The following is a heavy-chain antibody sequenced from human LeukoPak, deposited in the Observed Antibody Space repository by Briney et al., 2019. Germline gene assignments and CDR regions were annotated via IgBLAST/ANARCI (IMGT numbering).Heavy chain of an antibody. CDR3: ARSPVSSPTGHYFDY. Sequence: SETLSLTCAVYGGSFSGYYWSWIRQPPGKGLEWIGEINHSGSTNYNPSLKSRLTISVDTSKNQFSLKLTSVTAADTAVYYCARSPVSSPTGHYFDYWGQGTLVTVSS. D-gene: IGHD2-2*01. V-gene: IGHV4-34*09. J-gene: IGHJ4*02. CDR1: GGSFSGYY. CDR2: INHSGST.